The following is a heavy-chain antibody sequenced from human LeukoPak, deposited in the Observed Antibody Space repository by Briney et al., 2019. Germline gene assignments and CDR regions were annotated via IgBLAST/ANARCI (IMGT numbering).Heavy chain of an antibody. CDR2: IYTSGNT. CDR3: ACSSTTWSGYFDY. D-gene: IGHD2-2*01. V-gene: IGHV4-4*07. J-gene: IGHJ4*02. Sequence: SETLSLTCTVSGDSISSYYWSWIRQPAGKGLEWVGRIYTSGNTNYNPSLKSRVTMSVDTSKSQFSLQLNSVTAADTAVYYCACSSTTWSGYFDYWGQGTLVTVSS. CDR1: GDSISSYY.